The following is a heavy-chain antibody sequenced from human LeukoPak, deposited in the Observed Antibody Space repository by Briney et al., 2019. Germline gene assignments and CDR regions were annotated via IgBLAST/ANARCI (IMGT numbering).Heavy chain of an antibody. Sequence: PSQTLSLTCTVSGGSLSSGSYYWSWIRQPAGKGLEWIGRIYTSGSTNYNPSLKSRVTISVDTSKNQFSLKLSSVTAADTAVYYCARDSYSVPTRGSYYYYYYGMDVWGQGTTVTVSS. V-gene: IGHV4-61*02. CDR1: GGSLSSGSYY. CDR2: IYTSGST. CDR3: ARDSYSVPTRGSYYYYYYGMDV. J-gene: IGHJ6*02. D-gene: IGHD2-15*01.